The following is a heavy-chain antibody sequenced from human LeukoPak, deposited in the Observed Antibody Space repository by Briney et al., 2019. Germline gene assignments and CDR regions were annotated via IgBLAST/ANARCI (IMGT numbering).Heavy chain of an antibody. J-gene: IGHJ4*02. V-gene: IGHV3-33*08. CDR2: MWADGIQK. CDR1: GFTLSSHG. CDR3: ARDPSRYSGDY. D-gene: IGHD5-18*01. Sequence: GGSLRLSCAGSGFTLSSHGMHWVRQAPAKGLEWVAAMWADGIQKYYSDAVTGRFTVSRDNSQNMLFLQMNSLRVEDTAVYYCARDPSRYSGDYWGPGTLVIVSS.